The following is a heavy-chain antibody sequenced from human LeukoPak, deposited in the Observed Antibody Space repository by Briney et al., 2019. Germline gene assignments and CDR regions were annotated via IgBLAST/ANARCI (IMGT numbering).Heavy chain of an antibody. CDR1: GFTFSNAW. J-gene: IGHJ6*03. V-gene: IGHV3-15*01. CDR3: TTDPPRGSGWFQRVYYYYYMDV. CDR2: IKSKTDGGTT. D-gene: IGHD6-19*01. Sequence: PGGSLRLSCAASGFTFSNAWMSWVRQAPGKGLEWVGRIKSKTDGGTTDYAAPVKGRFTISRDDSKNTLYLQMNSLKTEDTAVYYCTTDPPRGSGWFQRVYYYYYMDVWGKGTTVTVSS.